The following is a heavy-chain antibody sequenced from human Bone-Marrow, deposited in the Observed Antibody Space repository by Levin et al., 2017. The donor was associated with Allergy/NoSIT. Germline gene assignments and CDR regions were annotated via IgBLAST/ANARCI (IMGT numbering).Heavy chain of an antibody. Sequence: GGSLRPSCEVSGLTFSSYTLHWIRQAPGKALEWVSSITSSSRHIYYAESIKGRFTISRDNAKNSLYLQMEGLRAEDTAVYYCARILGRTLQGYFDYWGQGTRVTVSS. V-gene: IGHV3-21*01. J-gene: IGHJ4*02. CDR3: ARILGRTLQGYFDY. CDR2: ITSSSRHI. D-gene: IGHD5-24*01. CDR1: GLTFSSYT.